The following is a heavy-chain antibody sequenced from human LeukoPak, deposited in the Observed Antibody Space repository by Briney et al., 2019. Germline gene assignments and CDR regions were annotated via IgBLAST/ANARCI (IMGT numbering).Heavy chain of an antibody. J-gene: IGHJ4*02. CDR1: GGSISSGSYY. V-gene: IGHV4-61*02. CDR3: AREDLLGYCSGGSRYTFDY. Sequence: SETLSLTCTVSGGSISSGSYYWSWIRQPAGTGLEWIGRIYTSGSTNYNPSLKSRVTISADTSKNQFSLKLSSVTAADTAVYYCAREDLLGYCSGGSRYTFDYWGQGTLVTVSS. CDR2: IYTSGST. D-gene: IGHD2-15*01.